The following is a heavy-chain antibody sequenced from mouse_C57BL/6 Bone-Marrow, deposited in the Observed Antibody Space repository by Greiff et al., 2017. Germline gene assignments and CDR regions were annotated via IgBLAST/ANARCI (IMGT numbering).Heavy chain of an antibody. CDR1: GFNIKDTY. CDR2: IDPANGNT. J-gene: IGHJ4*01. D-gene: IGHD2-14*01. V-gene: IGHV14-3*02. Sequence: VQLQQPGAELVKPGASVKLSCTASGFNIKDTYMHWVNQRPEQGLEWIGRIDPANGNTKYVPKFQGKDTITADTSSNTAYLQLSSLTSEDTAVYYCARGRYASYYAMDYWGQGTSVTVSA. CDR3: ARGRYASYYAMDY.